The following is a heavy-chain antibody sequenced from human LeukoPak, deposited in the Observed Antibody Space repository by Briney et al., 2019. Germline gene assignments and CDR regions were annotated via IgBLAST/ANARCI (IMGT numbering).Heavy chain of an antibody. J-gene: IGHJ6*02. CDR3: ARDPMVRGDYYYGMDV. CDR1: GSSISSSSYY. D-gene: IGHD3-10*01. V-gene: IGHV4-39*07. CDR2: IYYSGST. Sequence: SETLSLTCTVSGSSISSSSYYWGWIRQPPGKGLEWIGSIYYSGSTYYNPSLKSRVTISVDTSKNQFSLKLSSVTAADTAVYYCARDPMVRGDYYYGMDVWGQGTTVTVSS.